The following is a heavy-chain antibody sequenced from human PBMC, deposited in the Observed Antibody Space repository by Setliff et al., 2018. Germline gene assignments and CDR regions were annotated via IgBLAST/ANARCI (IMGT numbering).Heavy chain of an antibody. V-gene: IGHV1-2*02. CDR2: INPHNGGT. Sequence: PSVKVSCKASGGTFGDYGITWVRQAPGQGLEWMGGINPHNGGTVYAENFQGRVTLTRDTSIATAYMELSRLSSDDTAVYYCSRGRRGSTWTSDFWGQGTLVTVSS. CDR3: SRGRRGSTWTSDF. D-gene: IGHD6-6*01. J-gene: IGHJ4*02. CDR1: GGTFGDYG.